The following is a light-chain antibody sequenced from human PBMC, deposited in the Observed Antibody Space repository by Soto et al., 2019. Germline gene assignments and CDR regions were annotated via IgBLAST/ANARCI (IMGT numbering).Light chain of an antibody. V-gene: IGLV4-69*01. CDR3: QTWGTAIHDVV. CDR1: SGHINYA. J-gene: IGLJ2*01. Sequence: QLVLTQSPSASASLGASVKLTCTLSSGHINYAIAWHQQRPEKGPRYLMKLNSDGSHSKGDGIPDRFLGSSSGAERHLTISSLQSEDEADYYCQTWGTAIHDVVFGGGTKLTVL. CDR2: LNSDGSH.